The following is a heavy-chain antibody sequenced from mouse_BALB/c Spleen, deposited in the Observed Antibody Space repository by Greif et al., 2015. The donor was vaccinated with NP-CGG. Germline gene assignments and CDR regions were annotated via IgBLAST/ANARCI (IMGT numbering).Heavy chain of an antibody. Sequence: EVQLVESGGGLVQPGGSRKLSCAASGFTFSSFGMHWVRQAPEKGLEWVAYISSGSSTIYYADTVKGRFTISRDNPKNTLFLQMTSLRSEDTAMYYCARDRPYYFDYWGQGTTLTVSS. CDR1: GFTFSSFG. CDR3: ARDRPYYFDY. CDR2: ISSGSSTI. V-gene: IGHV5-17*02. J-gene: IGHJ2*01.